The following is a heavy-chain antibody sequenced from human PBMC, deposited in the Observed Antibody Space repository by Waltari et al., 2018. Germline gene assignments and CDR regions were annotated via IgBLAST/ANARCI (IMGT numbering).Heavy chain of an antibody. Sequence: QLQLQESGPGLVKPSETLSLTCTVSGDSISNDNYHWAWFRQPPGKGLEWIGSIYYNGNTYYSPSLKSRVTISVDTSKNQFSLRLSSVTAADTAVYYCTTEYSSSSAYWGQGTLVTVSS. D-gene: IGHD6-6*01. J-gene: IGHJ4*02. V-gene: IGHV4-39*02. CDR2: IYYNGNT. CDR3: TTEYSSSSAY. CDR1: GDSISNDNYH.